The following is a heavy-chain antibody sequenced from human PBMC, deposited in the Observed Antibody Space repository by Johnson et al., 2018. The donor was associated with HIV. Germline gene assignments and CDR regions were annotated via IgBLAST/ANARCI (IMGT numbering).Heavy chain of an antibody. CDR2: IFSVGDV. V-gene: IGHV3-66*02. CDR1: GITVGTNY. CDR3: ARDFPPQRVTTVVTERLGAFDI. D-gene: IGHD4-23*01. Sequence: MLLVESGGGLVQPGGSLRLSCAASGITVGTNYMSWVRQAPGKGLEWVSVIFSVGDVYYADSVKGRFTISRDNSKNTLYLQMNSLRAEDTAVYYCARDFPPQRVTTVVTERLGAFDIWGQGTMVTVSS. J-gene: IGHJ3*02.